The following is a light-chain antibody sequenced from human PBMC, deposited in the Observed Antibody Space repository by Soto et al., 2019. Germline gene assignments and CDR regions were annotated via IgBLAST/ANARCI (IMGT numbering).Light chain of an antibody. J-gene: IGKJ2*01. Sequence: DIQMSQSPSSLSASVGDRVTITCRASQSIRTYLNWYQQKPGKAPNLLIFSASSLQSGVPSRFSGSGSGTDFTLTISNLQPEESATYYCQQGYSTLPYTFGQGSKLEI. V-gene: IGKV1-39*01. CDR2: SAS. CDR3: QQGYSTLPYT. CDR1: QSIRTY.